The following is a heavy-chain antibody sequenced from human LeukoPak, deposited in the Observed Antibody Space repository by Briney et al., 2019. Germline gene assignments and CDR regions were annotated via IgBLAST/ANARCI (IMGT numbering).Heavy chain of an antibody. J-gene: IGHJ6*03. CDR1: GGTFSSYA. CDR2: IIPIFGTA. D-gene: IGHD1-7*01. V-gene: IGHV1-69*05. Sequence: SVKVSCKASGGTFSSYAISWVRQAPGQGLEWMGGIIPIFGTAKYAQKFQGRVTITTDESTSTAYMELSSLRSEDTAVYYCARGSGTTSWYYYYMDVWGKGTTVTVSS. CDR3: ARGSGTTSWYYYYMDV.